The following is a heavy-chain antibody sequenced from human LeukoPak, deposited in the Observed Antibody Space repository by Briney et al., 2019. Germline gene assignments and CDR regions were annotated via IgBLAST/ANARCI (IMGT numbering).Heavy chain of an antibody. D-gene: IGHD5-12*01. V-gene: IGHV1-46*03. Sequence: ASVKVSCKASGYTFTIYYIHWVRQAPGQGLEWMGIINPNGGSTSYAQKFQGRVTMTRDTSTSTVYMELSSLRSEDTAMYYCTRDSYSGYDRSLGYWGQGTLVTVSS. CDR3: TRDSYSGYDRSLGY. CDR1: GYTFTIYY. CDR2: INPNGGST. J-gene: IGHJ4*02.